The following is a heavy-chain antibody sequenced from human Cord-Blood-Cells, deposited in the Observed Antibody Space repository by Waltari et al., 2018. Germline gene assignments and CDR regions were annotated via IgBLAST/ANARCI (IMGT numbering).Heavy chain of an antibody. CDR3: AGGSGDAFDI. V-gene: IGHV3-30*04. D-gene: IGHD7-27*01. CDR1: GFTVSSYA. Sequence: QVQLVESGGGVVQPGRSLRLSCAASGFTVSSYAMHWVRQAPGKGLEWVAVISYDGRNKYYADAVKGRFTISGDNSKNTLYLQMNSLRAEDTAVYYCAGGSGDAFDIWGQGTMVTVSS. J-gene: IGHJ3*02. CDR2: ISYDGRNK.